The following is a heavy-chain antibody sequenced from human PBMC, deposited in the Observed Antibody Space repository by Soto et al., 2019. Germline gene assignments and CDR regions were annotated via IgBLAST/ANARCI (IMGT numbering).Heavy chain of an antibody. Sequence: QVQLVESGGGVVQPGRSLRLSCAASGFTFSSYAMHWVRQAPGKGLEWVAVISYDGSNKYYADSVKGRFTISRDNSKNPLYRQMNSLRAEDTAVYYCASHHIGYNSNGFDPWGQGTLVTVSS. V-gene: IGHV3-30-3*01. J-gene: IGHJ5*02. CDR1: GFTFSSYA. D-gene: IGHD1-1*01. CDR2: ISYDGSNK. CDR3: ASHHIGYNSNGFDP.